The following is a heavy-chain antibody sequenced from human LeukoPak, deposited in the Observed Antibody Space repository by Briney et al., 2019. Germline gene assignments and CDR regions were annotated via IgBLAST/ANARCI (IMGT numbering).Heavy chain of an antibody. Sequence: GGSLRLSCVTSGFTLSSYGMHWVRQAPGKGLQWVARITSDGSIQQYADSVRGRFTISRDSAKNTLYLQMNSLGAEDTAMYSCTREGGGYEIDYWGQGTLVIVAS. V-gene: IGHV3-33*01. CDR3: TREGGGYEIDY. D-gene: IGHD5-12*01. J-gene: IGHJ4*02. CDR2: ITSDGSIQ. CDR1: GFTLSSYG.